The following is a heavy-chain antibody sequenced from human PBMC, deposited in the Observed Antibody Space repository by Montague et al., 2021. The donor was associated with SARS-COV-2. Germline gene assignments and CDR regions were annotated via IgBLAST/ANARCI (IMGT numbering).Heavy chain of an antibody. CDR2: IYYSGST. V-gene: IGHV4-39*01. CDR1: GGSISSSSYY. Sequence: SETLSLTCTVSGGSISSSSYYWGWIRQPPGKGLEWIGSIYYSGSTYYNPSLKSRVTISVDTPKNQFSLKLSSVTAADTAVYYCARQENSSGWFKPDAFDIWGQGTRVTVSS. D-gene: IGHD6-19*01. J-gene: IGHJ3*02. CDR3: ARQENSSGWFKPDAFDI.